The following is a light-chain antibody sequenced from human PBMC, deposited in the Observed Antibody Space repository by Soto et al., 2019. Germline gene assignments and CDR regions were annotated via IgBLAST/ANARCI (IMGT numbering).Light chain of an antibody. CDR1: SSDVGAYNY. CDR2: EVT. J-gene: IGLJ3*02. V-gene: IGLV2-8*01. Sequence: QSALTQPPSASGSPGQSVTISCTGTSSDVGAYNYVSWYQQHAGKAPKLVIYEVTKRPSGVPDRFSGSKSANTASLTVSGLQAEDEADYYSSSFASSNTWVFCGGTKLTVL. CDR3: SSFASSNTWV.